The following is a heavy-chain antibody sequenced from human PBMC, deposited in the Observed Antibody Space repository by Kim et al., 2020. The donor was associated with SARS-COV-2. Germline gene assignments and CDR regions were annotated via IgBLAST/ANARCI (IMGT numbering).Heavy chain of an antibody. CDR2: VSGGGIST. CDR3: AKDQAELPHFFDN. CDR1: GFTFSSYA. J-gene: IGHJ4*02. Sequence: GGSLRLSCAASGFTFSSYAMNWVRQAPGRGLEWVSGVSGGGISTFYADSVKGRFTISRDTSKNTLYLQMNSLRAEDTAVYYCAKDQAELPHFFDNWGQGT. D-gene: IGHD1-26*01. V-gene: IGHV3-23*01.